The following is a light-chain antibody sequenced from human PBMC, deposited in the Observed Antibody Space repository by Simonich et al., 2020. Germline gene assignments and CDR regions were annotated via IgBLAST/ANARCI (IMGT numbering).Light chain of an antibody. CDR1: QGISNY. CDR3: LQHNSYSWT. Sequence: DIQMTQSPSAMSASVGDRVTITCRASQGISNYLAWFQQKPWKVPKRLIYAASSLQSGVPARFSGSGPGTEFTLTISSLQPEDFATYYCLQHNSYSWTFGQGTKVEIK. CDR2: AAS. J-gene: IGKJ1*01. V-gene: IGKV1-17*03.